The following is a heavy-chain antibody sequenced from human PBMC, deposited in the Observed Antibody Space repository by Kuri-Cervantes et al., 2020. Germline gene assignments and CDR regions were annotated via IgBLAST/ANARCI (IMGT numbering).Heavy chain of an antibody. CDR1: GFTFSDYY. J-gene: IGHJ5*02. CDR2: ISSSGSTI. D-gene: IGHD3-10*01. CDR3: AKDPSRFGELSPWFDP. V-gene: IGHV3-11*01. Sequence: GESLKISCAASGFTFSDYYMSWIRQAPGKGLEWVSYISSSGSTIYYADSVKGRFTISRDNAKNSLYLQMNSLRAEDTALYYCAKDPSRFGELSPWFDPWGQGALVTVSS.